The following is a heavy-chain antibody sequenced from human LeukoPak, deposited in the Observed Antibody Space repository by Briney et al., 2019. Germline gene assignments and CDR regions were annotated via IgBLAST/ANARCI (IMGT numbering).Heavy chain of an antibody. V-gene: IGHV4-39*01. CDR1: GGSISSSSYY. CDR2: IYYSGST. D-gene: IGHD3-22*01. J-gene: IGHJ4*02. CDR3: ARTYYYDSSGYTLDY. Sequence: PSETLSLTCTVSGGSISSSSYYWGWIRQPPGKGLEWIGSIYYSGSTYYNPSLKSRVTISVDTSKNQFSLKLSSVTAADTAVYYCARTYYYDSSGYTLDYWGQGALVTVSS.